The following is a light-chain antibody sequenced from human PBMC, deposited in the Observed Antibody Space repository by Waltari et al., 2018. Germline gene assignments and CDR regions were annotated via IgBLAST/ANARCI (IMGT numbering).Light chain of an antibody. J-gene: IGKJ1*01. CDR2: GGS. V-gene: IGKV3-20*01. Sequence: CRASRSVGRALVWYQQKPGQAPRLLRYGGSIRATGSPDRFSGSGSGTDFSLTISRLEPEDFAVYYCQHYVRLPVTFGQGTKVEIK. CDR1: RSVGRA. CDR3: QHYVRLPVT.